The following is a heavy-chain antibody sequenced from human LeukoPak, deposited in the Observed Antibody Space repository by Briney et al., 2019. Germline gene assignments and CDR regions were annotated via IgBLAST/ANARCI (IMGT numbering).Heavy chain of an antibody. V-gene: IGHV4-4*07. CDR3: TRGEFDCDS. CDR1: GDSMRSYY. Sequence: SETLSLTCTVSGDSMRSYYWNWIRQPAGRGLEWIGRIGSSGNTNYNPSLGSRVTVSVDLSKNQFSLKLYSVTAADTAVYYCTRGEFDCDSWGQRILVTVSS. D-gene: IGHD2/OR15-2a*01. CDR2: IGSSGNT. J-gene: IGHJ4*02.